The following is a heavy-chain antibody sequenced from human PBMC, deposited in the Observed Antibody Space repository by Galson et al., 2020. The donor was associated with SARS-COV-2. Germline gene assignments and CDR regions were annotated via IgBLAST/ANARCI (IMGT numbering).Heavy chain of an antibody. V-gene: IGHV3-30*03. CDR1: GFKFSNHA. Sequence: GGSLRLSCAASGFKFSNHAIHWVRQAPGKGLEWVAVISYDGKKKYYADSAKDRFLIYRDDYKNTLYLQMNSLRVEDTATYYCARVSFEGVLEWLENYYYAMDVWGQGTTVTVSS. D-gene: IGHD3-3*01. J-gene: IGHJ6*02. CDR3: ARVSFEGVLEWLENYYYAMDV. CDR2: ISYDGKKK.